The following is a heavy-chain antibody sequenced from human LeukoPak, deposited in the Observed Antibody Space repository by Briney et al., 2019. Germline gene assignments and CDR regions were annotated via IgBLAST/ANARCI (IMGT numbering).Heavy chain of an antibody. J-gene: IGHJ4*02. V-gene: IGHV3-48*01. Sequence: GGSLRLSCAASGFTFSSYSMNWVRQAPGKGLEWVSYISSSSSTIYYADSVKGRFTISRDNAKNSLYLQMNSLRAEDTAVYYCARGYHSSGYSPTFDYWGQGTLVTVSS. CDR3: ARGYHSSGYSPTFDY. CDR2: ISSSSSTI. CDR1: GFTFSSYS. D-gene: IGHD3-22*01.